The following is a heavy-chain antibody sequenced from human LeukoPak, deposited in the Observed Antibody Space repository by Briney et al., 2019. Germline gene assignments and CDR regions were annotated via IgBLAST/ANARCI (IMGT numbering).Heavy chain of an antibody. Sequence: PGRSLRLSCAASGFTFSSYAMHWVRQAPGKGLEWVAVISYDGSNKYYADSVKGRFTISRDNSKNTLYLQMNSLRAEDTAVYYCARPYRHSTNCYKFDAFDIWGQGTMVTVSS. J-gene: IGHJ3*02. V-gene: IGHV3-30-3*01. CDR2: ISYDGSNK. D-gene: IGHD2-2*02. CDR3: ARPYRHSTNCYKFDAFDI. CDR1: GFTFSSYA.